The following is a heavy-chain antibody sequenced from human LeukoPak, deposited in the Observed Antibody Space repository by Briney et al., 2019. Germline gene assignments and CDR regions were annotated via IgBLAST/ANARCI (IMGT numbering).Heavy chain of an antibody. CDR3: ARNGDGYNSFDY. D-gene: IGHD5-24*01. J-gene: IGHJ4*02. Sequence: SETLSLTCTVSGGSISSYYWSWIRQPPGKGLEWIGYIYYSGSTNYNPSLKSRVTISVDTSKNQFSLKLSSVTAADTAVYYCARNGDGYNSFDYWGQGTLVTVSS. CDR1: GGSISSYY. CDR2: IYYSGST. V-gene: IGHV4-59*12.